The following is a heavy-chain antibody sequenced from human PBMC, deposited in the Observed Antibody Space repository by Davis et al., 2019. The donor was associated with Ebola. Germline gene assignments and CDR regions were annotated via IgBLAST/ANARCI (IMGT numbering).Heavy chain of an antibody. Sequence: SETLSLTCTVSGGSISSYYWSWIRQPPGKGLEWIGYIYYSGSTNYNPSLKGRATISVDTSKNQFSLKLSSVTAADTAVYYCARRYADSSGYYFGYWGQGTLVTVSS. V-gene: IGHV4-59*08. CDR2: IYYSGST. CDR1: GGSISSYY. CDR3: ARRYADSSGYYFGY. J-gene: IGHJ4*02. D-gene: IGHD3-22*01.